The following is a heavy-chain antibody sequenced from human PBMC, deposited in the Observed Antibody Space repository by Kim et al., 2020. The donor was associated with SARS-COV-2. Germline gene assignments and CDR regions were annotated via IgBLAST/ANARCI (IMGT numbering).Heavy chain of an antibody. CDR2: ISSSGSTI. CDR1: GFTFSSYE. Sequence: GGSLRLSCAASGFTFSSYEMNWVRQAPGKGLEWVSYISSSGSTIYYADSVKGRFTISRDNAKNSLYLQMNGLRAEDTAVYYCASRAASIAARPFDYWGQGTLVTVSS. CDR3: ASRAASIAARPFDY. V-gene: IGHV3-48*03. J-gene: IGHJ4*02. D-gene: IGHD6-6*01.